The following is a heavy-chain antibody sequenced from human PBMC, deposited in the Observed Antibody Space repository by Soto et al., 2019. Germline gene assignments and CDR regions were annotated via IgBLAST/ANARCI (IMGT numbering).Heavy chain of an antibody. CDR3: VRGGSNYAS. CDR2: IKPDESEK. J-gene: IGHJ5*02. CDR1: GFTFSDSW. V-gene: IGHV3-7*01. Sequence: PGGSLRLFCTASGFTFSDSWMTWVRQAPGKGLEWVARIKPDESEKKYADSVKGRFSISRDNAKNSMYLQMDSLRGEDTAVYYCVRGGSNYASWGQGTLVTVS. D-gene: IGHD4-4*01.